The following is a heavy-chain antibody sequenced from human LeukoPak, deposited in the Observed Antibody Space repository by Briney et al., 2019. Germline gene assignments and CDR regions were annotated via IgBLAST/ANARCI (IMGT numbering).Heavy chain of an antibody. V-gene: IGHV3-74*01. CDR3: ARAASNWAIDY. J-gene: IGHJ4*02. CDR1: GFTFSTYW. Sequence: PGGSLRLSCAASGFTFSTYWMHWARQGPGKGLVWVSRITFDGRSTNYADSVEGRFTISRDSAKNTLYLQMNSLRAEDTAIYYCARAASNWAIDYWGQGNLVTVSS. CDR2: ITFDGRST. D-gene: IGHD2/OR15-2a*01.